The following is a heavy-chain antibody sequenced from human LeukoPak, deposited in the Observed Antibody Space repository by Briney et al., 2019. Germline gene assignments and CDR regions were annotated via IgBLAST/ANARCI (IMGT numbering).Heavy chain of an antibody. Sequence: SETLSLTCTVSGGSISSYYWSWIRQPAGKGLEWIGRIYTSGSTNYNPSLKSRVTMSVDTSKNQFSLKLSSVTAADTAVYYCARDQVVVVPVAKEDAVAGIYFDYWGQGTLVTVSS. CDR1: GGSISSYY. CDR2: IYTSGST. J-gene: IGHJ4*02. D-gene: IGHD2-2*01. CDR3: ARDQVVVVPVAKEDAVAGIYFDY. V-gene: IGHV4-4*07.